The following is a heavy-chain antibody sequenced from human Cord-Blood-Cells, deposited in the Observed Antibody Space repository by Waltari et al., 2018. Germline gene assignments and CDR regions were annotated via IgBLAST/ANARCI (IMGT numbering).Heavy chain of an antibody. CDR2: INPNSGGT. Sequence: QVQLVQSGAEVKKPGASVKVSCKASGYTFTGYNMHWVRQDPGQGLEWMGWINPNSGGTNYAQKFQGRVTMTRDTSISTAYMELSRLRSDDTAVYYCARGPARITGTLYYFDYWGQGTLVTVSS. D-gene: IGHD1-7*01. V-gene: IGHV1-2*02. CDR1: GYTFTGYN. J-gene: IGHJ4*02. CDR3: ARGPARITGTLYYFDY.